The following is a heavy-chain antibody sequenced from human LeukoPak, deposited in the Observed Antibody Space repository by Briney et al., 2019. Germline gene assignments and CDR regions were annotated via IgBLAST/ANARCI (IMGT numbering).Heavy chain of an antibody. J-gene: IGHJ2*01. D-gene: IGHD2-2*01. Sequence: PGGSLRLSCAASGFTFSSYSMNWVRQAPGKGLEWVSSISSSSSYIYYADSVKGRFTISRDNAKNSLYLQMNSLRAEDTAVYYCARDVSILGGDVVVPAAGETNWYFDLWGRGTLVTVSS. CDR1: GFTFSSYS. CDR3: ARDVSILGGDVVVPAAGETNWYFDL. CDR2: ISSSSSYI. V-gene: IGHV3-21*01.